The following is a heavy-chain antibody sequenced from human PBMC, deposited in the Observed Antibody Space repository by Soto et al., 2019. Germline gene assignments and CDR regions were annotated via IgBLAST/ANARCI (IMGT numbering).Heavy chain of an antibody. V-gene: IGHV3-30*03. D-gene: IGHD4-17*01. CDR1: GFTFSSYG. CDR2: ISYDGSDT. Sequence: QVQLVESGGGVGQPGRSLRLSCAASGFTFSSYGMHWVRQAPGKGLEWVAVISYDGSDTYYADSVKGRFTISRDNSKNTLFLQMNSLRAEDTAVYYCARAYGALDYWGQGTLVTVSS. J-gene: IGHJ4*02. CDR3: ARAYGALDY.